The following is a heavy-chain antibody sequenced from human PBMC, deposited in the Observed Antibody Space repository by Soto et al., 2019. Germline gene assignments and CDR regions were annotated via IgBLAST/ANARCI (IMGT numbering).Heavy chain of an antibody. V-gene: IGHV4-31*03. CDR1: GGSISSGGYY. CDR2: SYYSGST. Sequence: QVQLQESGPGLVKPSQTLSLTCTVSGGSISSGGYYWSWIRQHPGKGLEWIGYSYYSGSTYYNPYLKSRVTISEDTSKNQFSLKLSSVTAADTAVYYCARWPQLEPRFDYWGQGTLVTVSS. J-gene: IGHJ4*02. D-gene: IGHD1-1*01. CDR3: ARWPQLEPRFDY.